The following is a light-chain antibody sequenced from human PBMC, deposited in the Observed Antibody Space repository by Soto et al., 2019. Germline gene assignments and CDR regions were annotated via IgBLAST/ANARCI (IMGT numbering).Light chain of an antibody. Sequence: DIQMTQSPSSVSASVGDRVTITCRASQDITTWLTWYQQKPGEAPKFLIYAASSLQSGVPSRFNGSGSGTDFTLPISSLQPEDFATYYCQQANSFPWTFGQGTKLDIK. J-gene: IGKJ2*02. V-gene: IGKV1-12*01. CDR2: AAS. CDR3: QQANSFPWT. CDR1: QDITTW.